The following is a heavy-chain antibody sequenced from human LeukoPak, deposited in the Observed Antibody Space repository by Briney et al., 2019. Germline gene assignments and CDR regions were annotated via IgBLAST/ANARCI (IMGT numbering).Heavy chain of an antibody. CDR3: AKDGQNYDTFDY. D-gene: IGHD3-9*01. CDR1: GFTFSSYG. J-gene: IGHJ4*02. V-gene: IGHV3-30*02. CDR2: IRYDGSNK. Sequence: GGSLRLSCAASGFTFSSYGMHWVRQAPGKGLEWVAFIRYDGSNKYYADSVKGRFTISRDNSKNTLYLQMNSLRAEDTAVYYCAKDGQNYDTFDYWGQGTLVTVSS.